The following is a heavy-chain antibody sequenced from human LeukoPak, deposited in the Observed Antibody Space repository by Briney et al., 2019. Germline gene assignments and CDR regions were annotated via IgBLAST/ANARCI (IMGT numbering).Heavy chain of an antibody. V-gene: IGHV4-34*01. CDR1: GGSFSGYY. D-gene: IGHD6-13*01. J-gene: IGHJ4*02. CDR2: INHSGST. Sequence: PSETLSLTCAFYGGSFSGYYWSWIRQPPGKGLEWIGEINHSGSTNYNPSLKSRVTISVDTSKNQFSLKLSSVTAADTAVYYCARGYSSSWYVYGYWGQGTLVTVSS. CDR3: ARGYSSSWYVYGY.